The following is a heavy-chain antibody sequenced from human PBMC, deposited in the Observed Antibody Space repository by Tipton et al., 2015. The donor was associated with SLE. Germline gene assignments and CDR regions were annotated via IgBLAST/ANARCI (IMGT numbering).Heavy chain of an antibody. CDR3: ARGGPLYYYYSYMDV. Sequence: SLRLSCAASGFTLRNYAMNWVRQAPGKGLEWVSIMYSGGTTYYADSVEGRFTISRDSSKNTLYLQIDSLRAEDTAVYYCARGGPLYYYYSYMDVWGKGTTVTVSS. V-gene: IGHV3-23*03. CDR1: GFTLRNYA. CDR2: MYSGGTT. J-gene: IGHJ6*03.